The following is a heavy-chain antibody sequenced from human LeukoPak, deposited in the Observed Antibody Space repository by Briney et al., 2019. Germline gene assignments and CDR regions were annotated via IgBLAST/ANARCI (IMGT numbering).Heavy chain of an antibody. CDR1: GFTFSSSW. D-gene: IGHD3-3*01. CDR3: ARDYDFWSGLTYYYYYGMDV. J-gene: IGHJ6*02. CDR2: INSDGSST. Sequence: PGGSLRLSCAASGFTFSSSWMHWVRQAPGKGLVWVSRINSDGSSTSYADSVKGRFTISRDNAKNTLYLQMNSLRAEDTAVYYCARDYDFWSGLTYYYYYGMDVWGQGTTVTVSS. V-gene: IGHV3-74*01.